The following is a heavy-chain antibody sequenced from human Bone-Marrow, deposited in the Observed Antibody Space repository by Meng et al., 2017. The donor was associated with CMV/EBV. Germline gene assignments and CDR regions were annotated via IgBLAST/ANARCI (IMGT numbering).Heavy chain of an antibody. J-gene: IGHJ6*02. D-gene: IGHD2-2*03. V-gene: IGHV5-51*01. CDR3: ARIWISGYYGMDV. CDR1: GYNFNNYW. Sequence: KGSGYNFNNYWVGWVRQMPGKGLEWMGIIYPGDSDTRYSPSFQGQVTISADRSISTVYLQWSSLKASDTAMYYCARIWISGYYGMDVWGQGTTVTVSS. CDR2: IYPGDSDT.